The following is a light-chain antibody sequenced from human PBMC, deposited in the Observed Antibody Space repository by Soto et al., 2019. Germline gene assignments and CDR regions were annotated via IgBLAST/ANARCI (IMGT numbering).Light chain of an antibody. CDR1: LSASTN. CDR3: QQYMKWPPWT. Sequence: ETVMTQSPATLSVSPGETATLSCRASLSASTNLAWYQHKPGQAPRLLIYGASIRASGIPARFRGSGAVTQFPLTISSLQSEDVAVYYCQQYMKWPPWTFGQGTKVEIK. J-gene: IGKJ1*01. V-gene: IGKV3-15*01. CDR2: GAS.